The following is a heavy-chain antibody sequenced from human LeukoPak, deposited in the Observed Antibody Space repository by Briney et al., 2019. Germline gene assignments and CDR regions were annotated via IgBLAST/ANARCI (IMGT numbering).Heavy chain of an antibody. V-gene: IGHV1-18*01. Sequence: ASVSVSCMASGYTFTSYGISWVRQAPGQGLEGMGWISAYNGNTNYAQKLQGRVTMTTDTSTSTAYMELRSLRSDDTAVYYCARGNGKKGAPNWFDPWGQGTLVTVSS. CDR3: ARGNGKKGAPNWFDP. D-gene: IGHD1-1*01. J-gene: IGHJ5*02. CDR2: ISAYNGNT. CDR1: GYTFTSYG.